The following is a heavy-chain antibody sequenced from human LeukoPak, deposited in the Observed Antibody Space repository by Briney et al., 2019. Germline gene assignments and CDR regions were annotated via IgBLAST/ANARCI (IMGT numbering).Heavy chain of an antibody. CDR1: GFTFSSYS. J-gene: IGHJ4*02. CDR2: IWYDGSNK. Sequence: GGSLRLSCAASGFTFSSYSMNWVRQAPGKGLEWVAVIWYDGSNKYYADSVKGRFTISRDNSKNTLYLQMNSLRAEDTAVYYCARGALRFGGGYYFDYWGQGTLVTVSS. D-gene: IGHD3-10*01. CDR3: ARGALRFGGGYYFDY. V-gene: IGHV3-33*08.